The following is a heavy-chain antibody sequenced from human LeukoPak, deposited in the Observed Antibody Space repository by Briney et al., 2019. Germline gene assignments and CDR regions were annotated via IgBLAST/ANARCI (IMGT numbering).Heavy chain of an antibody. V-gene: IGHV3-74*01. CDR2: INSDGSST. Sequence: GGSLRLSCIASGFTFSNYWMHWVRQAPGKGLVWVSRINSDGSSTSYADSVKGRFTISRDNAKNTLYLQMNSLRAEDTAVYYCAREVGSGNSDRYFDYWGQGALVTVSS. D-gene: IGHD3-10*01. CDR3: AREVGSGNSDRYFDY. CDR1: GFTFSNYW. J-gene: IGHJ4*02.